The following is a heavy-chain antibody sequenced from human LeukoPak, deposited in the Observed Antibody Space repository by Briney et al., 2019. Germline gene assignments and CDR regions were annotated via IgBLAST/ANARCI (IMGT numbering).Heavy chain of an antibody. D-gene: IGHD1-26*01. CDR3: ARGSGSYAPLDY. CDR1: GGTFSSYA. CDR2: IIPIFGTA. J-gene: IGHJ4*02. V-gene: IGHV1-69*13. Sequence: GASVKVSCKASGGTFSSYAISWVRQAPRQGLEWMGGIIPIFGTANYAQKFQGRVTITADESTSTAYMELSSLRSEDTAVYYCARGSGSYAPLDYWGQGTLVTVS.